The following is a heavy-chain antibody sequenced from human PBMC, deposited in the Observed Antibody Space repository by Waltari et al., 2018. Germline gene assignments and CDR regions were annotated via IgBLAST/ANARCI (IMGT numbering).Heavy chain of an antibody. D-gene: IGHD3-10*01. CDR1: GGSFSGYY. J-gene: IGHJ4*02. Sequence: QVQLQQWGAGLLKPSETLSLTCAVYGGSFSGYYWSWIRQPPGKGLEWIGEINHSGSTNYNPSLKSRVTISVDTSKNQFSLKLSSVTAADTAVYYCARGAGRWLQVGVWGQGTLVTVSS. V-gene: IGHV4-34*01. CDR2: INHSGST. CDR3: ARGAGRWLQVGV.